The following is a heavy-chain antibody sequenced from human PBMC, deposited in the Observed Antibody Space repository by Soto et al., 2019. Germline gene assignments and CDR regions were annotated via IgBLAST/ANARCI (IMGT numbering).Heavy chain of an antibody. D-gene: IGHD2-2*02. V-gene: IGHV3-23*01. CDR1: GFTFSNYA. CDR3: AKEYTSISKGSFDY. J-gene: IGHJ4*02. Sequence: EVHLLEFGGGLVQRGGSLRLSCAASGFTFSNYAMNWVRQAPGKGLEWVSGITGSGGATFYADSVKGRLTISRDNSKNTVYLQVNSVRADDTAVYYCAKEYTSISKGSFDYWGQGALVTVSS. CDR2: ITGSGGAT.